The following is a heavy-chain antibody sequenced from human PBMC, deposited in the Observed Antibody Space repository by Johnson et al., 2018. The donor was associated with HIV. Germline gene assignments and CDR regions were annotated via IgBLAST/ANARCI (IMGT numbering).Heavy chain of an antibody. V-gene: IGHV3-30-3*01. D-gene: IGHD3-9*01. CDR1: GFTFNSYI. J-gene: IGHJ3*02. Sequence: MPLVESWGGVVQPGRSLRLSCAASGFTFNSYILHWVRQAPGTGLEWVAALSHDVNNKFSADSVKGRFTLSRDNSKNTLYLQMDSLRPEDTAVYYCAREIQYFTAFDIWGQGTMVTVSS. CDR3: AREIQYFTAFDI. CDR2: LSHDVNNK.